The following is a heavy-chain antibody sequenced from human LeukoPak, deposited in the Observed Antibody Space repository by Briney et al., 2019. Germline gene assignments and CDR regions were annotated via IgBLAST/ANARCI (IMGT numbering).Heavy chain of an antibody. Sequence: GGSLRLACAASGFTVSINYMSWARQAPGEGLEWVSVIYSGGSTYYADSVKGRFTISRDNSKNRLYLQMNSRRPEHRALYSGARGAGSYEYYMHVWRKGPTVSVFS. CDR1: GFTVSINY. CDR3: ARGAGSYEYYMHV. V-gene: IGHV3-53*01. J-gene: IGHJ6*03. D-gene: IGHD3-10*01. CDR2: IYSGGST.